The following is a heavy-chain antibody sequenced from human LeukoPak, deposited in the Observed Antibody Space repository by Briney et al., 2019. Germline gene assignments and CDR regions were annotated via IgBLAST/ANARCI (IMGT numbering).Heavy chain of an antibody. D-gene: IGHD3-10*01. V-gene: IGHV1-18*01. Sequence: ASVKVSCKASGYTFTSYGISWVRQAPGQGLEWMGWISAYNGNANYAQKLQGRVTMTTDTSTSTAYMELRSLRSDDTAVYYCARDYGDFYGSDRKDHDAFDIWGQGTMVTVSS. CDR1: GYTFTSYG. CDR2: ISAYNGNA. CDR3: ARDYGDFYGSDRKDHDAFDI. J-gene: IGHJ3*02.